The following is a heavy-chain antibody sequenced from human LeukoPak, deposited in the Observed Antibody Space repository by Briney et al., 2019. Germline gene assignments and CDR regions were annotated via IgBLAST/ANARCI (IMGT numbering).Heavy chain of an antibody. CDR2: ISRGGNST. CDR3: AKRVVVIKGEYYFDY. V-gene: IGHV3-11*01. J-gene: IGHJ4*02. CDR1: GFTFSDYY. D-gene: IGHD3-22*01. Sequence: KTGGSLRLSCAASGFTFSDYYMNWLRQAPGKGLEWVSSISRGGNSTYYADSVKGRFTISRDNSKNTLYLQMNSLRAEDTAVYYCAKRVVVIKGEYYFDYWGQGTLVTVSS.